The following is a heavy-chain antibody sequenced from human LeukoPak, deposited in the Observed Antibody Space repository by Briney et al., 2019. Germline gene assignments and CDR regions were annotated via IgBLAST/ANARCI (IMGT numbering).Heavy chain of an antibody. D-gene: IGHD2-2*03. Sequence: SETLSLTCTVSGASISSTAHYWAWIRQSPGKGLEWIASIYHSGSSYYNPSLKSRVTISLDTSKRHFSLNLSSVTASDTANYYCARAPGYCSGTSCYFRFDPWGQGTLVTVSS. CDR1: GASISSTAHY. CDR2: IYHSGSS. J-gene: IGHJ5*02. V-gene: IGHV4-39*07. CDR3: ARAPGYCSGTSCYFRFDP.